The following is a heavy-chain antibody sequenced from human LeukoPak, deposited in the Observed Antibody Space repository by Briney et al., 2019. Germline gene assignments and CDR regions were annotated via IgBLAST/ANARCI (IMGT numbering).Heavy chain of an antibody. J-gene: IGHJ3*02. D-gene: IGHD2-21*02. CDR1: GYTFTGHY. CDR2: INPNSGGT. CDR3: ARGEHIVVVTAKGDAFDI. V-gene: IGHV1-2*06. Sequence: AXVKVSCKASGYTFTGHYMHWVRQAPGQGIEWMGRINPNSGGTNYAQKFQGRVTMTRDTSISTAYMELSRLRSDDTAGYYCARGEHIVVVTAKGDAFDIWGQGTMVTVSS.